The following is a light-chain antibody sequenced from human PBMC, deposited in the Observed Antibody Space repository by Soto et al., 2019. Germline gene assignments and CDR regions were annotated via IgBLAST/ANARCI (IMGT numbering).Light chain of an antibody. CDR1: QSIGSY. Sequence: EIVVTQSPATLSLSPGERVTLSCGASQSIGSYLAWYQQTPGQAPRLLIYDASYRATGIPARFSGSGSGTAFTLSISSLEPEDFAVYYCQQRHMWPITFGQGTRLEIK. CDR2: DAS. CDR3: QQRHMWPIT. J-gene: IGKJ5*01. V-gene: IGKV3-11*01.